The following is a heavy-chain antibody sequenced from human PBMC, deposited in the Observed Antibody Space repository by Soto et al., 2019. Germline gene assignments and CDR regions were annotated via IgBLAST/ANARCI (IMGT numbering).Heavy chain of an antibody. Sequence: SETLSLTCTVSGGSISSYYWSWIRQPPGKGLEWIGYIYYSGSTNYNPSLKSRVTISVDTSKNQFSLKLSSVTAADTAVYYCARSYYDILTGYYREPTYFDYWGQGTLVTVSS. V-gene: IGHV4-59*08. CDR2: IYYSGST. J-gene: IGHJ4*02. CDR1: GGSISSYY. CDR3: ARSYYDILTGYYREPTYFDY. D-gene: IGHD3-9*01.